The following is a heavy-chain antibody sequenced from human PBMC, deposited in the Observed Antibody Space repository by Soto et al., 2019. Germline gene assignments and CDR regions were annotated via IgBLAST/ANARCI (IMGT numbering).Heavy chain of an antibody. CDR1: GYTFASYA. V-gene: IGHV1-3*01. J-gene: IGHJ4*02. D-gene: IGHD4-17*01. Sequence: ASVKVSCKASGYTFASYAIHCVRQAPGQRLEWMGWINVGNANTRYSQNFQDRVTITRDISASTAYMEVSSLRSEDTALYYCARERPTEATFSFDYWGQGTQVTVSS. CDR2: INVGNANT. CDR3: ARERPTEATFSFDY.